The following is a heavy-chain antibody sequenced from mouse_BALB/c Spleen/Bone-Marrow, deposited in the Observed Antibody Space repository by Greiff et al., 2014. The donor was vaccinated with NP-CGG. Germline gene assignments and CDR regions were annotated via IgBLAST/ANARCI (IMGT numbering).Heavy chain of an antibody. D-gene: IGHD1-1*01. V-gene: IGHV5-17*02. CDR3: ASSPYGYFDY. J-gene: IGHJ2*01. CDR2: IGSGSSTI. Sequence: VQLKESGGGLVQPGGSRKLSCAASGFTFSSFGMHWVRQAPEKGLEWVAYIGSGSSTIYYADTVKGRFTISRDNPKNTLFLQMTSLRSEDTAMYYCASSPYGYFDYWGQGTTLTVSS. CDR1: GFTFSSFG.